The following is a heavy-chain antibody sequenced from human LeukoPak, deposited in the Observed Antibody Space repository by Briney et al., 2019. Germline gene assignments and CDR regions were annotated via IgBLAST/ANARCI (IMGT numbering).Heavy chain of an antibody. CDR2: IFYSGGT. Sequence: PSETLSLTCTVSGGSISSSDYYWGWIRQPPGKGLEWIGSIFYSGGTYYNPSLKSRVTTSVDTSKNQFSLKLSSVTAADTAVYYCHVTTVQWGIDYWGQGTLVTVSS. CDR3: HVTTVQWGIDY. V-gene: IGHV4-39*01. J-gene: IGHJ4*02. D-gene: IGHD4-11*01. CDR1: GGSISSSDYY.